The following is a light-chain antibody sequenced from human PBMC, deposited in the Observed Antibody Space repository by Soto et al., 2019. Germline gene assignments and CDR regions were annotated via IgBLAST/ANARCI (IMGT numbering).Light chain of an antibody. CDR2: EVR. Sequence: QSALAQPPSASGSHGQSVTISCTGTGSDVGGYNYVFWFRHHPGKAPALIIYEVRKRPSVFPARFSGSKSGNTASLSVSGLQAEDAAHYYCSSYAGSNTLVFGTGTKVTVL. CDR1: GSDVGGYNY. CDR3: SSYAGSNTLV. V-gene: IGLV2-8*01. J-gene: IGLJ1*01.